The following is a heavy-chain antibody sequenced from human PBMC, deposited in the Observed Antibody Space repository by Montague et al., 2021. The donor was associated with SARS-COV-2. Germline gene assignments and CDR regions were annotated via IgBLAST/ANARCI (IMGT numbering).Heavy chain of an antibody. V-gene: IGHV4-34*01. CDR2: INQDGTT. CDR3: TRDKPVRGQRRHFDVLLSGSFEV. J-gene: IGHJ3*01. CDR1: GGSFSGYY. D-gene: IGHD3-9*01. Sequence: SETLSLTCAVYGGSFSGYYWTWIRQSPGKGLEWIGEINQDGTTKXNLSLKSRVTISVDPSKKQVSLRLTSVTAADTAFYFCTRDKPVRGQRRHFDVLLSGSFEVWGPGSRVTVSS.